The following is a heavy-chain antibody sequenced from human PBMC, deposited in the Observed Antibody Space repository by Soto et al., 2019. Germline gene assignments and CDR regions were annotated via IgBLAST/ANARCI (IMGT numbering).Heavy chain of an antibody. D-gene: IGHD3-10*01. CDR3: ARGAGGARAFDI. J-gene: IGHJ3*02. CDR2: IDPSDSYT. Sequence: ESLKISCKGSGYRFTSYWISWVRQMPGKGLEWMGRIDPSDSYTNYSPSFQGHVTISADKSISTAYLQWSSLKASDTAMYFCARGAGGARAFDIWGQGTMVTVSS. CDR1: GYRFTSYW. V-gene: IGHV5-10-1*01.